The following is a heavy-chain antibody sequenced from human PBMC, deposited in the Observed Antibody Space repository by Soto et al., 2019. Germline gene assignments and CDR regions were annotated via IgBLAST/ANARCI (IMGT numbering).Heavy chain of an antibody. CDR1: GDIFSGYS. Sequence: QVQLVQSGAEVKKPGSSVKVSCKTSGDIFSGYSISWVRQAPGQGLEWMGGIIPIFGTTNYAQRFHGRVTINADKSTSTGYLELYRLKSEDPAVNFRAKDPGSGYGPGDYWGQGTLVTVSS. D-gene: IGHD5-12*01. J-gene: IGHJ4*02. V-gene: IGHV1-69*14. CDR2: IIPIFGTT. CDR3: AKDPGSGYGPGDY.